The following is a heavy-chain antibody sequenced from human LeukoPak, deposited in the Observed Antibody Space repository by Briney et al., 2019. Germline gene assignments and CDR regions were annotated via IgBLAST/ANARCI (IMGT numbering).Heavy chain of an antibody. D-gene: IGHD6-6*01. J-gene: IGHJ4*02. CDR3: ARGVYSSSLYFDY. Sequence: PGGSLRLSCAASGFTFSGYWMHWVRQAPGKGLVWVSRINSDGSSTSYADSVKGRFTISRDNAKNTLYLQMNSLRAEDTAVYYCARGVYSSSLYFDYWGQGTLVTVSS. V-gene: IGHV3-74*01. CDR1: GFTFSGYW. CDR2: INSDGSST.